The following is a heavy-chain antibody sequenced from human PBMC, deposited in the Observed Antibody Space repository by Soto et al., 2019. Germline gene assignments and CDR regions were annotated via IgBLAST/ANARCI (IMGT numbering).Heavy chain of an antibody. J-gene: IGHJ4*02. CDR2: IYYSGST. CDR1: GGSISSYY. V-gene: IGHV4-59*08. D-gene: IGHD2-2*01. CDR3: ARLEFCTNTSCYSDY. Sequence: SETLSLTCSASGGSISSYYWSWIRQPPGKGLEWIGYIYYSGSTNYNPSLKSRVTISVDTSKNQISLKLSSVTAADTAVYYCARLEFCTNTSCYSDYWGQGTQVTVS.